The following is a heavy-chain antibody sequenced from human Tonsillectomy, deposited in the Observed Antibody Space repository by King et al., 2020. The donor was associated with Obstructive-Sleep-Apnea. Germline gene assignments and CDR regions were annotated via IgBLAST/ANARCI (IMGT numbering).Heavy chain of an antibody. CDR2: IRYDGSEK. Sequence: VQLVESGGGLVPPGGSLRLSCVASGFSFSAYGMHWVHQAPGQGLEWVAFIRYDGSEKYYADFVKGRLTISKDSSKNTLYLQINSLRAEDTAVYYCAKPLGLLTGNYFDYWGQGTLVTVSS. J-gene: IGHJ4*02. V-gene: IGHV3-30*02. CDR1: GFSFSAYG. D-gene: IGHD3-10*01. CDR3: AKPLGLLTGNYFDY.